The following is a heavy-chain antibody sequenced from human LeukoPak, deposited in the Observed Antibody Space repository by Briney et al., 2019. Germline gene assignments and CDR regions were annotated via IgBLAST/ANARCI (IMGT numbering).Heavy chain of an antibody. CDR2: IYTSGSP. Sequence: SETLSLTCSVSGYSITSGYYWGWIRQPPGKGLEYIGYIYTSGSPNYNPSLTSRVTISLDTSKNQFSLKLSSVTAADTAVYYCATDISWFDPWGRGTLVTVSS. CDR1: GYSITSGYY. CDR3: ATDISWFDP. D-gene: IGHD2-15*01. V-gene: IGHV4-4*09. J-gene: IGHJ5*02.